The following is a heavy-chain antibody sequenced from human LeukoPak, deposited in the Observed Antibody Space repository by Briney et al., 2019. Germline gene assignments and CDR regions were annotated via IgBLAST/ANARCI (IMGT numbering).Heavy chain of an antibody. CDR2: IYYDGST. CDR1: GGSISSSDYY. V-gene: IGHV4-39*01. Sequence: SETLSLTCSVSGGSISSSDYYWGWVRQPPGQGPGWIGSIYYDGSTYYSPSLKSRVTISVDMSKKQFSLKLISATAADTAVYYCARTIVVVTTNWFDPWGQGTLVTVSS. D-gene: IGHD3-22*01. J-gene: IGHJ5*02. CDR3: ARTIVVVTTNWFDP.